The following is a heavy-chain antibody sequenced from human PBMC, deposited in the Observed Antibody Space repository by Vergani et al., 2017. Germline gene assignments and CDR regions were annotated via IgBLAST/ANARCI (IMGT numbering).Heavy chain of an antibody. Sequence: EVQLVESGGGLVKPGGSLRLSCAASGFPLSSYSMNWVRQAPGKGLGWVSSISSSSSYIYYADSVKGRFTISKDNAKNQLYLQMNILRAEDTAVYYCARDVCYDSSGYYYWGQGTLVTVSS. V-gene: IGHV3-21*01. CDR3: ARDVCYDSSGYYY. CDR1: GFPLSSYS. D-gene: IGHD3-22*01. J-gene: IGHJ4*02. CDR2: ISSSSSYI.